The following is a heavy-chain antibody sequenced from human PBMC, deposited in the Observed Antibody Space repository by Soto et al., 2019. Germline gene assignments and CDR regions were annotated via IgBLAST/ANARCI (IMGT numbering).Heavy chain of an antibody. CDR2: ISGSGNNT. J-gene: IGHJ4*02. Sequence: EVQLLESGGGLVQPGGSLRLSCVGSGFPFSNYAMTWVRQAPGKGLEWVSVISGSGNNTYQADAVKGRFTISRDNSKNTLYLQMTSLRADDSAVYFCAKVTVPFLEWVARYYFDYWGQGTLVPVSS. V-gene: IGHV3-23*01. D-gene: IGHD3-3*02. CDR1: GFPFSNYA. CDR3: AKVTVPFLEWVARYYFDY.